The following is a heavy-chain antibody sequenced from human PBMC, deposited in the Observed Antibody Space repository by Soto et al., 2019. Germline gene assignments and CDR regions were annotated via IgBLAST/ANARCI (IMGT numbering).Heavy chain of an antibody. CDR3: ARELYDSPPYYYYYGMDV. CDR1: GGTFSSYA. CDR2: IIPIFGTA. Sequence: QVQLVQSGAEVKKPGSSVKVSCKASGGTFSSYAISWVRQAPGQGLEWMGGIIPIFGTANYAQKFQGRVTITGDESTRTAYMELSSLRSEDTAVYYCARELYDSPPYYYYYGMDVWGQGTTVTVSS. V-gene: IGHV1-69*01. J-gene: IGHJ6*02. D-gene: IGHD2-8*01.